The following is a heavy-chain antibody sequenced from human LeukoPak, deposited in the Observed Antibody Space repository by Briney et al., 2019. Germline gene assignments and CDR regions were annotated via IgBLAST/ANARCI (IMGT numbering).Heavy chain of an antibody. V-gene: IGHV4-61*02. CDR2: IYTSGST. CDR1: GGSISSGSYY. J-gene: IGHJ2*01. CDR3: AREVGGYRYGYRPTELSWYFDL. Sequence: KSSETLSLTCTVSGGSISSGSYYWSWIRQPAGKGLEWIGRIYTSGSTNYNPSLKSRVTISVDTSKNQFSLKLSSVTAADTPVYYCAREVGGYRYGYRPTELSWYFDLWGRGTLVTVSP. D-gene: IGHD5-18*01.